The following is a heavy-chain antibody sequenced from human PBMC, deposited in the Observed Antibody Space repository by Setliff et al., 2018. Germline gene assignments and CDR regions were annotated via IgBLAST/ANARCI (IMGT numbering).Heavy chain of an antibody. CDR3: GRPLVGVTTGFEN. CDR1: GYTFTSYY. V-gene: IGHV1-46*01. D-gene: IGHD1-26*01. CDR2: INPSGGST. J-gene: IGHJ4*02. Sequence: ASVKVSCKASGYTFTSYYMHWVRQAPGQGLEWMGIINPSGGSTSYAQKFQGRVTMTRDASTSTVYMELSSLRSEDTAVYYCGRPLVGVTTGFENWGQGTLVTVSS.